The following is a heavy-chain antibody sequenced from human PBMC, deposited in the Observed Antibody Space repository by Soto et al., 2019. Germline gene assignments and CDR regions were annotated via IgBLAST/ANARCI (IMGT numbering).Heavy chain of an antibody. D-gene: IGHD6-6*01. J-gene: IGHJ2*01. CDR2: IIPIFGTA. Sequence: QVQLGQSGAEVKKPGSSVKVSCKASGGTFSSYAISWVRQAPGQGLEWMGGIIPIFGTANYAQKFQGRVTITADESTSTAYMELSSLRSEDTAVYYCARVKYSSPRNWYFDLWGRGTLVTVSS. CDR3: ARVKYSSPRNWYFDL. CDR1: GGTFSSYA. V-gene: IGHV1-69*12.